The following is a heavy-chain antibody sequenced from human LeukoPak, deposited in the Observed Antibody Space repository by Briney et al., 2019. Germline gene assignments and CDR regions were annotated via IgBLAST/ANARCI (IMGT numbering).Heavy chain of an antibody. CDR2: ISSSGDTI. CDR1: GFTLTSYE. Sequence: GGSLRLSCEASGFTLTSYEMNWVRQAPGKGLEWVSYISSSGDTIYYADSVRGRFTISRDNAKNSLYLQMDTLRVDDTAVYYCVRGLSRSSGTYSPPYFDYWGQGTLVTVSS. V-gene: IGHV3-48*03. D-gene: IGHD1-26*01. CDR3: VRGLSRSSGTYSPPYFDY. J-gene: IGHJ4*02.